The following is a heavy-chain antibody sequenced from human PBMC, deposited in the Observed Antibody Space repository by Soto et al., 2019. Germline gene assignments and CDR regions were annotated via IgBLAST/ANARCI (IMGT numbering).Heavy chain of an antibody. CDR1: GYTFYSHS. J-gene: IGHJ5*02. Sequence: ASVKVSCKASGYTFYSHSISWVRQAPGQGLEWMGRINPNSGGTNYAQKFQGWVTMTRDTSISTAYMELSRLRSDDTAVYYCARSHLYCSGGSCYLFDPWGQGTLVTVSS. CDR2: INPNSGGT. CDR3: ARSHLYCSGGSCYLFDP. V-gene: IGHV1-2*04. D-gene: IGHD2-15*01.